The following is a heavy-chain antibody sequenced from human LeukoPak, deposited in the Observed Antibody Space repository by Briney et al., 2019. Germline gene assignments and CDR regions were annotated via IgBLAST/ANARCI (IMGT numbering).Heavy chain of an antibody. Sequence: ASVKVSCKTSGYTFTSQYIHWVRQAPGQGREGMGIINPSGGSTRYAQEFQGRVTMTRDTSTSTVYMELSSVRSEDTAVYYCARGMYSSKFDLWGRGTLVSVSS. CDR2: INPSGGST. V-gene: IGHV1-46*01. D-gene: IGHD6-13*01. J-gene: IGHJ2*01. CDR3: ARGMYSSKFDL. CDR1: GYTFTSQY.